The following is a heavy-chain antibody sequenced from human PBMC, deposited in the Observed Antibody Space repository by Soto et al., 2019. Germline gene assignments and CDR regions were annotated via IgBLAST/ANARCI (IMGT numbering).Heavy chain of an antibody. V-gene: IGHV4-61*01. Sequence: QVQLQESGPGLVKPSETLSLTCTVSGGSVSSGSYYWSWIRQPPGKGLEWIGFSYYRGGTDYSPSLKSRVTISVDTSKNQFSLQLSSVTAADTAVYYCARENLGTTVTDDWGQGTLVTVSS. CDR1: GGSVSSGSYY. J-gene: IGHJ4*02. CDR3: ARENLGTTVTDD. D-gene: IGHD4-17*01. CDR2: SYYRGGT.